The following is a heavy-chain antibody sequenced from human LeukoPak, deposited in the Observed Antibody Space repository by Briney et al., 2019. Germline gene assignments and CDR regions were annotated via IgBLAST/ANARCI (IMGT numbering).Heavy chain of an antibody. CDR2: ISYDGTNK. J-gene: IGHJ3*02. Sequence: AGGSLRLSCSASGFSFSYYGFHWVRQAPGKGLEWVALISYDGTNKYYADSVKGRFTISRDNAKNSLYLQMNSLRAEDTALYYCARVQHLDAFDIWGQGTMVTVSS. CDR3: ARVQHLDAFDI. V-gene: IGHV3-30*03. CDR1: GFSFSYYG.